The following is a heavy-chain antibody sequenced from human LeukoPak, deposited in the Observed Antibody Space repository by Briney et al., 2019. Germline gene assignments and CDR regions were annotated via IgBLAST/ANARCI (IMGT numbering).Heavy chain of an antibody. D-gene: IGHD3-3*01. V-gene: IGHV3-7*01. J-gene: IGHJ6*03. Sequence: PGGSLRLSCAASGFTFSNYWMTWVRQAPGKGLAWVADIKQDGSEKLYVKSVRGRFTVSRDDAKMSLFLQLNSLRAEDTAVYYCARDNGVVHGVYYMDVWGKGTTVTVS. CDR3: ARDNGVVHGVYYMDV. CDR1: GFTFSNYW. CDR2: IKQDGSEK.